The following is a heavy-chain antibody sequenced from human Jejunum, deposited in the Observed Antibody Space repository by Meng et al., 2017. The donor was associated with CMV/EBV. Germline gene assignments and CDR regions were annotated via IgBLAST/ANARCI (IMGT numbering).Heavy chain of an antibody. J-gene: IGHJ4*02. CDR2: IKEDGSES. Sequence: CAASGFIFSDHGMTWVRQAPGKRLEWVANIKEDGSESWYMDSLKGRFVISRDNAKNSLYLQMNSLRVEDTAVYYCARDASGYPLDHWGQGTLVTVSS. D-gene: IGHD3-22*01. CDR3: ARDASGYPLDH. CDR1: GFIFSDHG. V-gene: IGHV3-7*01.